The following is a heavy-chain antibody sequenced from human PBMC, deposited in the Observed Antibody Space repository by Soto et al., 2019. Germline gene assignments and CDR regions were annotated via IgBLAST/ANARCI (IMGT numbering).Heavy chain of an antibody. CDR2: IYPGDSDT. Sequence: VESLRISCKVSGDSFTSYWIVWVLQMPGKGLEWMGIIYPGDSDTRYSPSFQGQVTISADKSISTAYLQWSSLKASDTAMYYCARHEWAELQWLVRGMDVWGQGTTVTVSS. CDR1: GDSFTSYW. CDR3: ARHEWAELQWLVRGMDV. D-gene: IGHD6-19*01. J-gene: IGHJ6*01. V-gene: IGHV5-51*01.